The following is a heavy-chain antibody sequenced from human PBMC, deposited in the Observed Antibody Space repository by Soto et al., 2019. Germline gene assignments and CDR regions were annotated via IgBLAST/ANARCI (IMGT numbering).Heavy chain of an antibody. V-gene: IGHV3-11*01. CDR2: ISSSGSTI. J-gene: IGHJ3*02. D-gene: IGHD2-15*01. Sequence: GGSLRLSCAASGFPFSDYYMSWIRQAPGKGLEWVSYISSSGSTIYYADSVKGRFTISRDNAKNSLYLQMNSLKTEDTAVYYCTRDYDGGIPRVFDIWGQGTMVTVSS. CDR3: TRDYDGGIPRVFDI. CDR1: GFPFSDYY.